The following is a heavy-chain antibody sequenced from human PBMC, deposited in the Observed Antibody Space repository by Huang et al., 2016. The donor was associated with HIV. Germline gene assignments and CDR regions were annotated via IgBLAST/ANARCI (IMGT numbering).Heavy chain of an antibody. Sequence: LLESGGGLVKPGGSLRLSCAASEFTVGDQSISWLRQAPGKGLECVSISSSRGGTIQYADSDKVGFTVSKDIARNSVYLQMNRLRVEDTAVYYCAREWGSSGSPFDPWGQGALVTVSS. CDR1: EFTVGDQS. V-gene: IGHV3-11*04. D-gene: IGHD3-22*01. CDR2: SSSRGGTI. CDR3: AREWGSSGSPFDP. J-gene: IGHJ5*02.